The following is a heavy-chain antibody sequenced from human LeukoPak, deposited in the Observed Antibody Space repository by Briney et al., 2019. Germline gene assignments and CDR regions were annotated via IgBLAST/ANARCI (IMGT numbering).Heavy chain of an antibody. D-gene: IGHD6-6*01. V-gene: IGHV3-30-3*01. Sequence: PGGSLRLSCAASGFIFSHYAMHWVRQAPDKGLEWVAVIGYDEANKHYADSEEGRFTISRDNSKNTLYLQMNSLRAEDTAVYYCAKALLFYSSSPFDYWGQGTLVTVSS. CDR1: GFIFSHYA. CDR3: AKALLFYSSSPFDY. J-gene: IGHJ4*02. CDR2: IGYDEANK.